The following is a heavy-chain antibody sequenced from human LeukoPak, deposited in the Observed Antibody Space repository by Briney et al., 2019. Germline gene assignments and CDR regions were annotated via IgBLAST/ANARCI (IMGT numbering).Heavy chain of an antibody. V-gene: IGHV4-4*07. CDR3: ARVNSCYYDSSGLIDI. D-gene: IGHD3-22*01. CDR1: GGSISSYY. Sequence: SETLSLTCTVSGGSISSYYWSWIRQPAGKGLEWIGRIYTSGSTTYNPSLKSRVTMSVDTPKNQFSLKLSSVTAADTAVYYCARVNSCYYDSSGLIDIWGQGTMVTVSS. CDR2: IYTSGST. J-gene: IGHJ3*02.